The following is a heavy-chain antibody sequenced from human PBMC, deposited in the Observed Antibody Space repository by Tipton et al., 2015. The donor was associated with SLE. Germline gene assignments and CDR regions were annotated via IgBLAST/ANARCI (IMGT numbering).Heavy chain of an antibody. CDR2: IYYSGST. CDR3: ARESSWDPLFDY. Sequence: TLSLTCTVSGGSISSYYWSWIRQPPGKGLEWIGYIYYSGSTNYNPSLKSRVPISVDTSKNQFSLKLSSVTAADPAVYYCARESSWDPLFDYWGQGTLVTVSS. CDR1: GGSISSYY. V-gene: IGHV4-59*01. J-gene: IGHJ4*02. D-gene: IGHD6-13*01.